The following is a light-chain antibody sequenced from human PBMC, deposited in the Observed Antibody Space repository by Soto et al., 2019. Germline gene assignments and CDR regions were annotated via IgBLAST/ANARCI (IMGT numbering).Light chain of an antibody. V-gene: IGLV2-14*01. J-gene: IGLJ2*01. CDR3: SSYTSSSTRV. CDR2: EVS. Sequence: QSALTQPASVSGSPGQSITISCTGTSSEVGGYNYVSWYQQHPGKAPKLMIYEVSNRPSGVSNRFSGSKSGNTASLTISGLKAEDEADYYCSSYTSSSTRVFGGGTKLTVL. CDR1: SSEVGGYNY.